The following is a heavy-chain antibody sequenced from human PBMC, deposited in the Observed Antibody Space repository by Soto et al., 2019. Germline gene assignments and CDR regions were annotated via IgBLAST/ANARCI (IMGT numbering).Heavy chain of an antibody. D-gene: IGHD3-10*01. V-gene: IGHV4-59*01. CDR1: GGSISSYY. CDR2: IYYSGST. J-gene: IGHJ4*02. CDR3: ARVGGSGSYKLDY. Sequence: QVQLQESGPGLVKPSETLSLTCPVSGGSISSYYWSWIRQPPGKGLEWIGYIYYSGSTNYNPSLKSRVTISVDTSKNQFSLKLSSVTAADTAVYYCARVGGSGSYKLDYWGQGTLVTVSS.